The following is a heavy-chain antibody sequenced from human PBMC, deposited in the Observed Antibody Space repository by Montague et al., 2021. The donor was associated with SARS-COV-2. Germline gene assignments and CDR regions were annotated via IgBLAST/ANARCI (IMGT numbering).Heavy chain of an antibody. D-gene: IGHD3-16*02. CDR1: GFTFSYYD. J-gene: IGHJ3*02. Sequence: SLRLSCAASGFTFSYYDMNWVRQAPGKGPEWISYISTSAYTTSYTGSVKGRFTISRDNGKNSLYLQMNSLRVEDTAVYYCTRDYRSVVGDGLDIWGPGTKVTVSS. CDR3: TRDYRSVVGDGLDI. CDR2: ISTSAYTT. V-gene: IGHV3-48*03.